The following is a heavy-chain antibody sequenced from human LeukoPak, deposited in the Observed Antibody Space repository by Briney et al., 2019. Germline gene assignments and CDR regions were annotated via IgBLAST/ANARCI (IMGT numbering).Heavy chain of an antibody. J-gene: IGHJ3*02. CDR3: ARLMMGAFDI. CDR1: GGSISSSSYY. CDR2: IYYSGST. Sequence: PSETLSLTCTVSGGSISSSSYYWGWIRQPPGKGLEWIGSIYYSGSTYYNPSLRSRVTISVDTSKNQFSLKLSSVTAADTAVYCCARLMMGAFDIWGEGTMVTVSS. V-gene: IGHV4-39*01. D-gene: IGHD3-16*01.